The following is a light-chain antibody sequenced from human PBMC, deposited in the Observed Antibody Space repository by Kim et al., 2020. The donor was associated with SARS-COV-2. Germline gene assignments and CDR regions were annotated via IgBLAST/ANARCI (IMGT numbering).Light chain of an antibody. V-gene: IGKV3D-11*02. CDR3: RQRSNWIT. CDR1: QSVSSY. Sequence: EIVLTQSPATLSLSPGERATLSCRASQSVSSYLAWYQQKPGQAPRLLIYDASNRATGIPARFSGSGPGTDFTLTISSLEPEDFAVYYCRQRSNWITFGQGTRLEIK. J-gene: IGKJ5*01. CDR2: DAS.